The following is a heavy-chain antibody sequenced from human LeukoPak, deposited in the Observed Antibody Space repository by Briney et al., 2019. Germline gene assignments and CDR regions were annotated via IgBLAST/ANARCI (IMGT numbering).Heavy chain of an antibody. J-gene: IGHJ5*02. CDR1: GFTFRNYW. CDR3: VYGGSYYVA. Sequence: QPGGSLRLSCAASGFTFRNYWMTWVRQAPGTRLELVANIKEDGSEKYYVDSVKGRFTISRDNAKNSLYLQMNSLRAEDTAVYYCVYGGSYYVAWGQGTLVTVSS. CDR2: IKEDGSEK. V-gene: IGHV3-7*01. D-gene: IGHD1-26*01.